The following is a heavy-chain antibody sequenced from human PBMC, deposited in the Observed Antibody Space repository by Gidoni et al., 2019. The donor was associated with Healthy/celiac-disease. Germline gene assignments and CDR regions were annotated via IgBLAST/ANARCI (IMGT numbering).Heavy chain of an antibody. Sequence: QVQLVQSGAEVKKPGASVKVSCKASGYTFTGYYMHWVRQAPGQGLEWMGWINPNSGGTNYAQKFQGRVTMTRDTSISTAYMELSRLRSDDTAVYYCARRRSGDYDFWSGYYGSMGAFDIWGQGTMVTVSS. D-gene: IGHD3-3*01. CDR2: INPNSGGT. CDR3: ARRRSGDYDFWSGYYGSMGAFDI. V-gene: IGHV1-2*02. CDR1: GYTFTGYY. J-gene: IGHJ3*02.